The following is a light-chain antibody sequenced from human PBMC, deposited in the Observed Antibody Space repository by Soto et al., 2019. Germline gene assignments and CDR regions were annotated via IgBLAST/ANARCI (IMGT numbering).Light chain of an antibody. Sequence: QSALTQPASVSGSPGQSITIPCSGTSSDIGGFNYVSWYQHHPGNAPKLIIYDVTNRPSGVSARFSGSKSGNTASLTISGLQGEDEADYYCSSYTSGNSDVFGTGTKLTVL. CDR3: SSYTSGNSDV. J-gene: IGLJ1*01. CDR1: SSDIGGFNY. V-gene: IGLV2-14*03. CDR2: DVT.